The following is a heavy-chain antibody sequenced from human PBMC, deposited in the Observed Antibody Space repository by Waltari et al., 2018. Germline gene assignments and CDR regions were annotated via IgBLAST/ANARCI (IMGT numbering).Heavy chain of an antibody. Sequence: QVQLVQSGAEVKKPGSSVKVSCKTSGGTFSSYAISWVRQAPGQGLEWMGGIIPILGIANYAQKFQGRVTITADESTSTAYMELSSLRSEDTAVYYCARDKGNGGNWFDPWGQGTLVTVSS. J-gene: IGHJ5*02. CDR3: ARDKGNGGNWFDP. CDR1: GGTFSSYA. CDR2: IIPILGIA. D-gene: IGHD1-1*01. V-gene: IGHV1-69*04.